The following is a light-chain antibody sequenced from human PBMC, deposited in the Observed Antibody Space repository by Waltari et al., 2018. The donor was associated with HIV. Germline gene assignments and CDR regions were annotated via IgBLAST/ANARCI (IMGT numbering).Light chain of an antibody. V-gene: IGLV4-69*01. CDR1: SAHSNYA. Sequence: QLVLTQSPSASASLGASVKLTCTLSSAHSNYAIAWHPQQPETGPRYLMILNNDGSHTKADGIPDRFSGSSSGAERYLTISSLQSEDEAEYYCQTWGTGTVIFGGGTKLTVL. CDR2: LNNDGSH. CDR3: QTWGTGTVI. J-gene: IGLJ2*01.